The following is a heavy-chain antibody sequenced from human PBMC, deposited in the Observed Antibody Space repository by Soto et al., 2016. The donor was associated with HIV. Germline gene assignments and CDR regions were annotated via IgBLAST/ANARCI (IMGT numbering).Heavy chain of an antibody. CDR2: INWSGGST. V-gene: IGHV3-20*04. CDR1: GFSFDGYG. J-gene: IGHJ4*02. Sequence: EVQLVESGGGVVRPGGSLRLSCAASGFSFDGYGMNWVCQAPGKGLEWVSGINWSGGSTGYADSVKGRFTISRDNAKNSLYLQMNSLRAEDTALYYCARDREATVRYFDYWGQGTLVTVSS. D-gene: IGHD4-17*01. CDR3: ARDREATVRYFDY.